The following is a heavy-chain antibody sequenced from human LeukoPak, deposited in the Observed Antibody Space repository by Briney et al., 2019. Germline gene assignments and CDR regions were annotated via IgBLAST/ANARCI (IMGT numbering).Heavy chain of an antibody. J-gene: IGHJ4*02. V-gene: IGHV4-59*08. Sequence: SETLSLTCTVSGGSISSYYWSWIRQPPGKGLEWIGYIYYSGCTNYNPSLKSRVTISVDTSKNQFSLKLSSVTAADTAVYYCAGCSSSCHYWGQGTLVTVSS. D-gene: IGHD6-13*01. CDR1: GGSISSYY. CDR2: IYYSGCT. CDR3: AGCSSSCHY.